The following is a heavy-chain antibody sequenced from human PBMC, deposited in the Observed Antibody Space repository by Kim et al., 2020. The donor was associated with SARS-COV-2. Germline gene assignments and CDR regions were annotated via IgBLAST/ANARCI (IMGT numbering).Heavy chain of an antibody. CDR2: ISPNGRS. D-gene: IGHD4-4*01. V-gene: IGHV4-4*07. CDR3: ARGPDYTASSDFQR. Sequence: SETLSLTCTVSGGSISGYFWSWIRQPAGKGLEWIGRISPNGRSNYNPSLKSRVTMSVDTSKNQFSLKVNFVTAADTAVYYCARGPDYTASSDFQRWGQGTLVTVSS. J-gene: IGHJ1*01. CDR1: GGSISGYF.